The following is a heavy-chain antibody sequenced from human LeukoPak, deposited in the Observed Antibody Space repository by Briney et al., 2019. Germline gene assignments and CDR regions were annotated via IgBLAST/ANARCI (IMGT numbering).Heavy chain of an antibody. CDR3: AKDRNYGYVWGSYPPALYSDY. V-gene: IGHV3-23*01. Sequence: GGSLRLSCAASGFTFSSYALSWVRQAPGKGLEWVSGISSGGDTTYYEDPVKGRYTNARDNSKNTLYLQKNSLRAEDTALYCCAKDRNYGYVWGSYPPALYSDYWGQGTLVTVSS. J-gene: IGHJ4*02. D-gene: IGHD3-16*02. CDR2: ISSGGDTT. CDR1: GFTFSSYA.